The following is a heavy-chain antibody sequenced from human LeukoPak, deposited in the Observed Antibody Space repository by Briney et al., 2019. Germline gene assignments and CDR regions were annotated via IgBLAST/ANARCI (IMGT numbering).Heavy chain of an antibody. CDR2: IYIAGTT. Sequence: SLXLSCAASXLXXSDXFMTXVXQXPGKGXEWXSTIYIAGTTYSADSVKGRFTISRDNSRNTLYLQMNSLRAEHTAIYFCVREVLRDGSYLLDSWGQGILVTVSS. V-gene: IGHV3-53*01. CDR1: XLXXSDXF. CDR3: VREVLRDGSYLLDS. J-gene: IGHJ4*02. D-gene: IGHD1-26*01.